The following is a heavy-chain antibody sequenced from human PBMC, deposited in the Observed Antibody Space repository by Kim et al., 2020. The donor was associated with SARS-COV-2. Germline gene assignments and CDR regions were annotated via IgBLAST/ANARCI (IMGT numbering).Heavy chain of an antibody. V-gene: IGHV1-69*01. CDR3: ARDAVTKGYGMDV. D-gene: IGHD4-17*01. J-gene: IGHJ6*02. Sequence: YAQKFHGRVTITADEYTSTAYMELSSLRSEDTAVYYCARDAVTKGYGMDVWGQGTTVTVSS.